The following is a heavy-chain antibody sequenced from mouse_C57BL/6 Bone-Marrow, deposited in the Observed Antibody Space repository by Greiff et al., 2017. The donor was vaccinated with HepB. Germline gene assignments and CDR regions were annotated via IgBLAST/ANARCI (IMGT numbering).Heavy chain of an antibody. Sequence: EVKLVESGGGLVQPGGSLKLSCAASGFTFSDYGMAWVRQAPRKGPEWVAFISNLAYSIYYADTVTGRFTISRENAKNTLYLEMSSLRSEDTAMYYCARLDYSNPYYYAMDYWGQGTSVTVSS. CDR2: ISNLAYSI. CDR3: ARLDYSNPYYYAMDY. J-gene: IGHJ4*01. V-gene: IGHV5-15*04. CDR1: GFTFSDYG. D-gene: IGHD2-5*01.